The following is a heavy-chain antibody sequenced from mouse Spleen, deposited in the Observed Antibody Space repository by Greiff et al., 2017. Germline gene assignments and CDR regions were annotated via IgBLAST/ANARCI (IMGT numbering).Heavy chain of an antibody. CDR3: ARRGYDYSYFDY. J-gene: IGHJ2*01. CDR2: INPYNGGT. V-gene: IGHV1-19*01. Sequence: VHVKQSGPVLVKPGASVKMSCKASGYTFTDYYMNWVKQSHGKSLEWIGVINPYNGGTSYNQKFKGKATLTVDKSSSTAYMELNSLTSEDSAVYYCARRGYDYSYFDYWGQGTTLTVSS. D-gene: IGHD2-4*01. CDR1: GYTFTDYY.